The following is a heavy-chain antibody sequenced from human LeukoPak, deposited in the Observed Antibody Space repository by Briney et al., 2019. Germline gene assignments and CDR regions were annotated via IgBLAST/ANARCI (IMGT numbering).Heavy chain of an antibody. CDR1: GDSISSGSYY. J-gene: IGHJ5*02. CDR2: VYFSGST. Sequence: SETLSLTCTVSGDSISSGSYYWSWIRQPAGKGLEWIGRVYFSGSTNYNPSLKSRVTISVDTSKNQFSLKLSSVTAADTAVYYCARHTKPRYFGVRNWFDPWGQGTLVTVSS. V-gene: IGHV4-61*02. CDR3: ARHTKPRYFGVRNWFDP. D-gene: IGHD3-9*01.